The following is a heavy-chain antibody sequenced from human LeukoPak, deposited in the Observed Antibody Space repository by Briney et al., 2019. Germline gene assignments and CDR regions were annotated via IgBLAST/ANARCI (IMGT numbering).Heavy chain of an antibody. V-gene: IGHV6-1*01. CDR3: ARDQSGLLWFGDENYYYGMDV. J-gene: IGHJ6*02. D-gene: IGHD3-10*01. CDR1: GDSVSSNSAA. CDR2: TYYRSKWYN. Sequence: SQTLSLTCAISGDSVSSNSAAWNWIRQSPSRGLEWLGRTYYRSKWYNDYAVSVKSRITINPDTSKNQFSLQLNSVTPEDTAVYYCARDQSGLLWFGDENYYYGMDVWGQGTTVTVSS.